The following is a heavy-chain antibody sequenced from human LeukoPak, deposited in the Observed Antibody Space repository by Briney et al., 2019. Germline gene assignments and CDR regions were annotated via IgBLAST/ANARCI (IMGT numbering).Heavy chain of an antibody. CDR1: GFTVSSNY. D-gene: IGHD5-18*01. J-gene: IGHJ4*02. Sequence: PGGSLRLSCAASGFTVSSNYMSWVRQAPGKGLEWVSVIFSGGTTYYADSVKGRFTISRHNSENTLYLQMNSLRGEDTAVYYCARGVLGYSYGFDHWGQGTLVTVSS. V-gene: IGHV3-53*04. CDR3: ARGVLGYSYGFDH. CDR2: IFSGGTT.